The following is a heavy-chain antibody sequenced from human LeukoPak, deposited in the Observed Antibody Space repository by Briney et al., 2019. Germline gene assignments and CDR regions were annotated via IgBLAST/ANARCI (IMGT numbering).Heavy chain of an antibody. Sequence: GGSLRLSCAASGFTFSSYSMNWVRQAPGKGLEGASSISSSSSYIYYADSVKGRFTISRDNAKNSLYLQMNSLRAEDTAVYYCAREGDSGYSSSWYYVQGCGMDVWGQGTTVTVSS. CDR2: ISSSSSYI. CDR1: GFTFSSYS. D-gene: IGHD6-13*01. V-gene: IGHV3-21*01. J-gene: IGHJ6*02. CDR3: AREGDSGYSSSWYYVQGCGMDV.